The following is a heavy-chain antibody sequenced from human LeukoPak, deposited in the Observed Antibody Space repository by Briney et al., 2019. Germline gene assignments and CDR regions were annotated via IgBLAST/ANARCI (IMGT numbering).Heavy chain of an antibody. J-gene: IGHJ4*02. CDR2: ISAYNGNT. Sequence: GASVKVSCKASGYTVTSYGISWVRQAPGQGLEWMGCISAYNGNTNYAQKLQGRVTMTTDTSTSTAYMELRSLRSDDTAVYYCARSPSDSSRYYWTRGGPTNFDYWGQGTLVTVSS. CDR1: GYTVTSYG. D-gene: IGHD3-22*01. V-gene: IGHV1-18*01. CDR3: ARSPSDSSRYYWTRGGPTNFDY.